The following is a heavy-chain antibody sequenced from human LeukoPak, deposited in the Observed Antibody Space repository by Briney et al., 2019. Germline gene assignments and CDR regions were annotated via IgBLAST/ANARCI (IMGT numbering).Heavy chain of an antibody. CDR1: GFTFSSYA. Sequence: PVGSLRLSCAASGFTFSSYAMSWVRQAPGKGLEWVSAISGSGGRTYYADSVKGRFTISRDNSKNTLYLQTNSLRAEDTAVYYCANSAGSGWDYYFDYWGQGTLVTVSS. CDR2: ISGSGGRT. CDR3: ANSAGSGWDYYFDY. V-gene: IGHV3-23*01. D-gene: IGHD6-19*01. J-gene: IGHJ4*02.